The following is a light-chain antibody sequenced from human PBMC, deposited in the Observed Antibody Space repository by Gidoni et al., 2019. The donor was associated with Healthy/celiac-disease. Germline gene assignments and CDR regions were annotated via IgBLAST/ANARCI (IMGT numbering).Light chain of an antibody. V-gene: IGKV3-20*01. CDR3: QQYSSSSYT. Sequence: ETVLSQSPGPLSLSPGERATLSCRASQSVSSSYLAWYQQKPGQAPRLLIYGASSRATGIPDRFSGSGSGTDFTLTISRLEPEDFAVYYCQQYSSSSYTFGQGTKLEIK. CDR2: GAS. J-gene: IGKJ2*01. CDR1: QSVSSSY.